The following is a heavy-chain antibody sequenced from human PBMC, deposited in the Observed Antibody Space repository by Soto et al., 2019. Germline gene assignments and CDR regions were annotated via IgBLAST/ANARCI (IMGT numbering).Heavy chain of an antibody. D-gene: IGHD3-22*01. Sequence: GGSLRLSCAASGFTFSSYAMSWVRQAPGKGLEWVSAISGSGGSTYYADSVKGRFTISRDNSKNTLYLQMNSLRAEDTAVYYCAKESYYDSSGYQKGDYWGQGNLVTVSS. CDR2: ISGSGGST. CDR3: AKESYYDSSGYQKGDY. CDR1: GFTFSSYA. V-gene: IGHV3-23*01. J-gene: IGHJ4*02.